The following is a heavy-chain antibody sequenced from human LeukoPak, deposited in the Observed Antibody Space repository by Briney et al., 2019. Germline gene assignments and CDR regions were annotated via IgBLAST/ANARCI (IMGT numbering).Heavy chain of an antibody. Sequence: GRSLRLSCAASGFTFDDHAMHWVRQAPGKGLEWVSGISWNTVAIGYADSVKGRFTISRDNAKNSLYLQMNSLRPEDTAVYYCAKDSYSSGWPDAFDIWGQGTMVTVSS. CDR3: AKDSYSSGWPDAFDI. D-gene: IGHD6-19*01. J-gene: IGHJ3*02. CDR1: GFTFDDHA. V-gene: IGHV3-9*01. CDR2: ISWNTVAI.